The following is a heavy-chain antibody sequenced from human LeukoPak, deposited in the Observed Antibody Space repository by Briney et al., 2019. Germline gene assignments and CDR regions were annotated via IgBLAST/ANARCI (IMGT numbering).Heavy chain of an antibody. J-gene: IGHJ5*02. D-gene: IGHD6-13*01. V-gene: IGHV4-34*01. Sequence: PSHTQSLNRAVYGGSFSVYYWSCIRQPPGKGLEWIGEINHSGSTNYNPSLKSRVTISVDTSKNQFSLKLSSVTAADTAVYYCARGWRIAAAGNWFDPWGQGTLVTVSS. CDR1: GGSFSVYY. CDR2: INHSGST. CDR3: ARGWRIAAAGNWFDP.